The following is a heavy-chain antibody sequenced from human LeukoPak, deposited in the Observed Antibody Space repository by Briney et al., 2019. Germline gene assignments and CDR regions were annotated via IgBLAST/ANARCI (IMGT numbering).Heavy chain of an antibody. CDR1: GGSISSGDYY. D-gene: IGHD3-10*01. CDR3: AIKGLWFGELLFGRDSDFDY. CDR2: IYYSGST. J-gene: IGHJ4*02. Sequence: PSQTLSLTCTVSGGSISSGDYYWSWIRQPPGKGLEWIGYIYYSGSTYYNPSLESRVTISVDTSKNQFSLKLSSVTAADTAVYYCAIKGLWFGELLFGRDSDFDYWGQGTLVTVSS. V-gene: IGHV4-30-4*01.